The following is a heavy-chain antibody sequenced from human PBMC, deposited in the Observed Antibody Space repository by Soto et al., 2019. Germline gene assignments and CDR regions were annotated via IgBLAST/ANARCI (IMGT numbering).Heavy chain of an antibody. V-gene: IGHV1-18*01. D-gene: IGHD2-15*01. CDR2: ISVYNGNT. CDR3: AREYCGGGRCYLPDY. Sequence: QVQLVQSGAEVKKPGASVKVSCKASGYTFTTYGISWVRQAPGQGLEWMGWISVYNGNTNCAQKLQGRVTMTTDTSTSTADMELRGLRSDDTAVYYCAREYCGGGRCYLPDYWGQGTLVTVSS. CDR1: GYTFTTYG. J-gene: IGHJ4*02.